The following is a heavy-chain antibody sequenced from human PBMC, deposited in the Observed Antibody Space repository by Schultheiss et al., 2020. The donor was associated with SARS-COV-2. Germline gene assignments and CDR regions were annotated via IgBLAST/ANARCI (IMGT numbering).Heavy chain of an antibody. D-gene: IGHD3-3*01. CDR1: GFTFSSYS. CDR3: ARSFYDFWSGYYTVEYFQH. Sequence: GGSLRLSCAASGFTFSSYSMNWVRQAPGKGLEWVSYISSSSSTIYYADSVKGRFTISRDNAKNSLYLQMNSLRAEDTAVYYCARSFYDFWSGYYTVEYFQHWGQGTLVTVSS. CDR2: ISSSSSTI. V-gene: IGHV3-48*01. J-gene: IGHJ1*01.